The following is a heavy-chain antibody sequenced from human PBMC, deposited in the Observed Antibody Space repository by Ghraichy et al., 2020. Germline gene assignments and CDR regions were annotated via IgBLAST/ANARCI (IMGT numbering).Heavy chain of an antibody. V-gene: IGHV3-21*01. Sequence: GGSLRLSCAASGFTFSSYSMNWVRQAPGKGLEWVSSISSSSSYIYYADSVKGRFTISRDNAKNSLYLQMNSLRAEDTAVYYCARDRDPGYSSSWVYYYYGMDVWGQGTTVTVSS. D-gene: IGHD6-13*01. CDR2: ISSSSSYI. J-gene: IGHJ6*02. CDR3: ARDRDPGYSSSWVYYYYGMDV. CDR1: GFTFSSYS.